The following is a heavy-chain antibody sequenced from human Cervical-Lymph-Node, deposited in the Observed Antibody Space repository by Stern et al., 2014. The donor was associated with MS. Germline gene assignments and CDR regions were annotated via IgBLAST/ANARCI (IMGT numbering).Heavy chain of an antibody. J-gene: IGHJ1*01. CDR1: GFTFSDYY. CDR2: ISSSSSYT. V-gene: IGHV3-11*06. Sequence: QVQLVQSGGGLVKPGGSLRLSCAASGFTFSDYYMSWIRQAPGKGLEWVSYISSSSSYTNYADSVKGRFTISRDNAKNSLYLQMNSLRAEDTAVYYCARAYSSGWYGYFQHWGQGTLVTVSS. CDR3: ARAYSSGWYGYFQH. D-gene: IGHD6-19*01.